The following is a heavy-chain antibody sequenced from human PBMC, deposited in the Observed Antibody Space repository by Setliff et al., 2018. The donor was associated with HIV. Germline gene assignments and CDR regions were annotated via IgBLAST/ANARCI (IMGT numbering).Heavy chain of an antibody. CDR3: ARHVDRTYYDSVGFFQY. D-gene: IGHD3-22*01. J-gene: IGHJ4*02. Sequence: PSETLSLTCTVSSASISGFYWSWIRQPPGKGLQWIGYIYTSGPTNYNPSLESRVTISVDTSKNQFSLKLSSVTAADTAVYYCARHVDRTYYDSVGFFQYWGQGLMVTVSS. CDR2: IYTSGPT. CDR1: SASISGFY. V-gene: IGHV4-4*09.